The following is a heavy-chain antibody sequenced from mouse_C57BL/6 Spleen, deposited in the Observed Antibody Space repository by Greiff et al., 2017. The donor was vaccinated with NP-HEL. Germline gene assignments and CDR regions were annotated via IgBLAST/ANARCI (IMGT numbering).Heavy chain of an antibody. CDR1: GYTFTSYW. CDR2: IDPSDSET. Sequence: QVQLQQPGAELVRPGSSVKLSCKASGYTFTSYWMHWVKLRPIQGLEWIGNIDPSDSETHYNQKFKDKATLTVDKSSSTAYMQLSSLTSEDSAVYYCARRGIDYSSYGAWFAYWGQGTLVTVSA. V-gene: IGHV1-52*01. CDR3: ARRGIDYSSYGAWFAY. D-gene: IGHD2-5*01. J-gene: IGHJ3*01.